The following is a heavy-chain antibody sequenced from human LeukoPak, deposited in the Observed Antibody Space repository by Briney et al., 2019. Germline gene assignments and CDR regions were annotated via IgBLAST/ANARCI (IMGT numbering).Heavy chain of an antibody. CDR1: GFTVSSNY. CDR2: IYSGGST. Sequence: SGGSLRLSCAASGFTVSSNYMSWVRQAPGRGLEWVSVIYSGGSTYYADSVKGRFTISRDNSKNTLYLQMNSLRAEDTAVYYCAKDFVSYCSSTSCPDLYYFDYWGQGTLVTVSS. J-gene: IGHJ4*02. CDR3: AKDFVSYCSSTSCPDLYYFDY. V-gene: IGHV3-53*05. D-gene: IGHD2-2*01.